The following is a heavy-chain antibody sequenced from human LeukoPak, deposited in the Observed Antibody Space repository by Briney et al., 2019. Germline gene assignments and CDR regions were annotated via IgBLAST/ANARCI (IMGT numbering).Heavy chain of an antibody. CDR1: GFTFSNAW. Sequence: PGGSLRLSCAASGFTFSNAWMSWVRQAPGKGLEWVGRIKSKTDGGTTDYAAPVKGRFTISRDDSKNTLYLQMNSLKTEDTAVYYCAKNYYGSGSYYFDYWGQGTLVTVSS. CDR2: IKSKTDGGTT. V-gene: IGHV3-15*01. J-gene: IGHJ4*02. CDR3: AKNYYGSGSYYFDY. D-gene: IGHD3-10*01.